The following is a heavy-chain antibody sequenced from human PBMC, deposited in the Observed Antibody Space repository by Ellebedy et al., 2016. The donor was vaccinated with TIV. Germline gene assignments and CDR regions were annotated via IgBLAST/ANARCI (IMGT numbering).Heavy chain of an antibody. J-gene: IGHJ4*02. CDR2: IYYSGST. CDR1: GGSISSGGYY. V-gene: IGHV4-31*03. D-gene: IGHD5-12*01. Sequence: SETLSLXCTVSGGSISSGGYYWSWFRQHPGKGLEWIGYIYYSGSTYYNPSLKSRVTISVDTSKNQFSLKLSSVTAADTAVYYCARGGYSGYALDYWGQGTLVTVSS. CDR3: ARGGYSGYALDY.